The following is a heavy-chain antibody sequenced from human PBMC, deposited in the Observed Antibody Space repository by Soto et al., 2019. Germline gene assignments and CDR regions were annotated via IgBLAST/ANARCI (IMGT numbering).Heavy chain of an antibody. CDR2: MRANSGDT. D-gene: IGHD3-3*02. J-gene: IGHJ5*02. V-gene: IGHV1-8*01. CDR3: ARYIYGQGFKA. Sequence: QVQLVQPGAEVRKPGASVKVSCKASGDIFTNFDFNWVRQATGQGLEWIGWMRANSGDTGHDQKFQGRVSMTMDTSMSTAYMELSSLRAEDTAVYYCARYIYGQGFKAWGQGTLVFVSS. CDR1: GDIFTNFD.